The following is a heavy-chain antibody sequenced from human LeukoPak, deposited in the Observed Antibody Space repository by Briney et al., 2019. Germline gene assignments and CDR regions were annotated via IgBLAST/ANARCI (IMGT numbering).Heavy chain of an antibody. CDR3: AKQLGYCSVGSCYFPS. CDR2: ISNNGGYT. Sequence: GGSLRLSCAASGFTFSSSAMSWVRQAPGKGLEWVSAISNNGGYTYYADSVQGRFTISRDNSKSTLCLQMNSLRAEDTAVCYCAKQLGYCSVGSCYFPSWGQGTLVTVSS. CDR1: GFTFSSSA. J-gene: IGHJ5*02. D-gene: IGHD2-15*01. V-gene: IGHV3-23*01.